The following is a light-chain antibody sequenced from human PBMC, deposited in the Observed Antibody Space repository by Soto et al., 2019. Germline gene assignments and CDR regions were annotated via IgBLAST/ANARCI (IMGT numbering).Light chain of an antibody. CDR2: DIT. V-gene: IGLV2-11*01. Sequence: QSVLTQPRSVSGSPGQSVAISCAGTSSDVGGYNYVSWYQQHPGKAPKLMIYDITKRPSGVPDRVSGSKSGNRAALTISGLQAEDEADYYCCSYPGSYTRYIFGTGTKVTVL. J-gene: IGLJ1*01. CDR3: CSYPGSYTRYI. CDR1: SSDVGGYNY.